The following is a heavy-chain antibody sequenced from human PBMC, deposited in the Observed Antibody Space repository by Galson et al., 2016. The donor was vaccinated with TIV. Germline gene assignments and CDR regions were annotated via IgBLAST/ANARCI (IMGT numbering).Heavy chain of an antibody. D-gene: IGHD3-22*01. CDR2: LYYSGST. J-gene: IGHJ4*02. CDR3: ARQRLTMISRFES. Sequence: SETLSLTCSVSGDSITSTYYYWGWIRQPPGKGLEWIGSLYYSGSTYYNPSLKSRVTISIDTSKNQFSLCLSSVPAADTAVFSCARQRLTMISRFESWGQGNRVNVSS. CDR1: GDSITSTYYY. V-gene: IGHV4-39*01.